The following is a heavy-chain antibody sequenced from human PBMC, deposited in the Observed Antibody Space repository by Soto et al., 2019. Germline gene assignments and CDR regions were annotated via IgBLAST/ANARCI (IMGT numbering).Heavy chain of an antibody. CDR2: ISDSGGST. D-gene: IGHD2-21*02. CDR3: GKYVTGTSYGLDV. V-gene: IGHV3-23*01. J-gene: IGHJ6*02. Sequence: QLLESGGGLVQPGGSLRLSCAASGFTFSSYAMNWVRQAPGEGLEWVSGISDSGGSTYYADSVRGRFTISRDNSKNTLYLQMNSLRAEATAVYYCGKYVTGTSYGLDVWGQGTTVTVSS. CDR1: GFTFSSYA.